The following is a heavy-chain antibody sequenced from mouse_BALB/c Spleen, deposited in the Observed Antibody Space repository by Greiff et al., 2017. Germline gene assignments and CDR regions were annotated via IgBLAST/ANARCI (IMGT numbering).Heavy chain of an antibody. D-gene: IGHD2-5*01. Sequence: EVQLQQSGAELVKPGASVKLSCTASGFNIKDTYMHWVKQRPEQGLEWIGRIDPANGNTKYDPKFQGKATITADTSSNTAYLQLSSLTAEDTAVYYGADYSNCGFDYWGQGTTLTVSA. CDR1: GFNIKDTY. V-gene: IGHV14-3*02. CDR2: IDPANGNT. J-gene: IGHJ2*01. CDR3: ADYSNCGFDY.